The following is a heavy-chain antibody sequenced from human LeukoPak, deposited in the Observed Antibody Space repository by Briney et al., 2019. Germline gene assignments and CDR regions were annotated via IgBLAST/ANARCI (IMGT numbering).Heavy chain of an antibody. V-gene: IGHV3-21*01. J-gene: IGHJ4*02. CDR1: GFSFSSYT. Sequence: GGSLRLSCAASGFSFSSYTMNWVRQPPGKGLEWVSSISGSSSKIYYADPVKGRFTISRDNAKDSLYLQMNSLRADGTAVYYCARDAYGDYGFDYWGQGILVTVSS. CDR3: ARDAYGDYGFDY. CDR2: ISGSSSKI. D-gene: IGHD4-17*01.